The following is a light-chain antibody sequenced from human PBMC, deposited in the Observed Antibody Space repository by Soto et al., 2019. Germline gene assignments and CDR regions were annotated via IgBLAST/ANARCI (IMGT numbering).Light chain of an antibody. V-gene: IGLV2-8*01. CDR2: EVS. Sequence: QSALTQPPSASGSPGQSVTISCTGTSSDVGGYNYVSWYQQHPGKAPKLMIYEVSKRPSGVPDRFSGSRSGNTASLTVSGLQAEDEDDYYCSSYAGYNNYVFGAGTKVTVL. CDR3: SSYAGYNNYV. J-gene: IGLJ1*01. CDR1: SSDVGGYNY.